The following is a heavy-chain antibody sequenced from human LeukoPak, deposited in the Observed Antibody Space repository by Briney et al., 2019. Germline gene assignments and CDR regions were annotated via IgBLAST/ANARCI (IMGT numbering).Heavy chain of an antibody. Sequence: ASVKVSCKASGYTFTSYYMHWVGQAPGQGLEWMGIINPSGGSTSYAQKFQGRVTMTRDMSTSTVYMELSSLRSEDTAVYYCARVYTVVTPAFGYWGQGTLVTVSS. V-gene: IGHV1-46*01. J-gene: IGHJ4*02. CDR3: ARVYTVVTPAFGY. D-gene: IGHD4-23*01. CDR1: GYTFTSYY. CDR2: INPSGGST.